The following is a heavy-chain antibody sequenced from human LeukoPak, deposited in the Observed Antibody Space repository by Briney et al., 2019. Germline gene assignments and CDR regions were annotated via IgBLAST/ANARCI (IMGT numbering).Heavy chain of an antibody. J-gene: IGHJ3*01. CDR3: ARSNPNRNALDL. CDR1: GFTLNSYL. Sequence: GGSLRLSCAASGFTLNSYLMSWVRQAPGRGLEWVANIKKDGSEESYLDSVKGRFTASRDNAKNSLFLQMNSLRGEDTAVYYCARSNPNRNALDLWGQGTMVTISS. CDR2: IKKDGSEE. D-gene: IGHD1-14*01. V-gene: IGHV3-7*01.